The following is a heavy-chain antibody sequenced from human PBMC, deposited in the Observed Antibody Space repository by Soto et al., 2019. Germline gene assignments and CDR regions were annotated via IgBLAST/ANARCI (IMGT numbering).Heavy chain of an antibody. J-gene: IGHJ3*02. Sequence: QVQLQESGPGLVKPSQTLSLTCTVSGGSIRSGDYYWSWIRQSPGKGLEWIGFIYHSGSTYYNPSLKSRVTISVDTSKNQFSLKLSSVTAADTAVYYCARDPLYDYGDLSHVDIWGQGTMGTVSS. CDR1: GGSIRSGDYY. CDR3: ARDPLYDYGDLSHVDI. CDR2: IYHSGST. D-gene: IGHD4-17*01. V-gene: IGHV4-30-4*01.